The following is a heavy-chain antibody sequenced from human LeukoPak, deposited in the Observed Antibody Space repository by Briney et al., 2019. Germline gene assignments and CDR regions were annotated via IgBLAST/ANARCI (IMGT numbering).Heavy chain of an antibody. V-gene: IGHV1-8*01. CDR2: MNPNSGNT. Sequence: ASVKVSCEASGYTFTSYDINWVRQATGQGLEWMGWMNPNSGNTGYAQKLQGRVTMTRNTSISTAYMELSSLRSEDTAVYYCARGAYRKYYDFWSGYPNWFDPWGQGTLVTVSS. D-gene: IGHD3-3*01. CDR1: GYTFTSYD. CDR3: ARGAYRKYYDFWSGYPNWFDP. J-gene: IGHJ5*02.